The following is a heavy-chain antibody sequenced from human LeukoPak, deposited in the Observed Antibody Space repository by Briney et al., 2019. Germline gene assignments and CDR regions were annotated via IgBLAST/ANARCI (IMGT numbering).Heavy chain of an antibody. CDR2: INPNSGGT. CDR1: GYTFTGYY. V-gene: IGHV1-2*02. Sequence: GASVKVSCKASGYTFTGYYMHWVRQAPGQGLEWMGWINPNSGGTNYAQKFQGRVTMTRDTSISTAYMELSRLRSDDTAVYYCARVRVATIRRAFDIWGQGTMVTVSS. J-gene: IGHJ3*02. D-gene: IGHD5-24*01. CDR3: ARVRVATIRRAFDI.